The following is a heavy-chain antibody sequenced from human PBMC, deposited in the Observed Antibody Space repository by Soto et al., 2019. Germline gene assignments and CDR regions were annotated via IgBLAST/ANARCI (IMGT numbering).Heavy chain of an antibody. CDR3: TKDKHWYGMDV. CDR1: GYTFTRYG. Sequence: ASVKVSCKASGYTFTRYGISWVRQAPGQGLEWMGWFSFYIGDTNYAQIFQGRVSMTLDTSTTTAFMELNSLRAEDTALYYCTKDKHWYGMDVWGQGTTVTVSS. CDR2: FSFYIGDT. J-gene: IGHJ6*02. D-gene: IGHD1-1*01. V-gene: IGHV1-18*01.